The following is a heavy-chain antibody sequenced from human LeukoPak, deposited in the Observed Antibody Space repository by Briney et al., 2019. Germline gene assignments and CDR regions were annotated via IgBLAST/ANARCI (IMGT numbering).Heavy chain of an antibody. Sequence: GGSLRLSCAASGFTFSSYAMHWVRQAPGKGLEWVAVISYDGSNKYYADSVKGRFTISRDNSKNTLYLQMNSLRAEDTAVYYCAREFEYSRSSAFDYWGQGTLVTVSS. V-gene: IGHV3-30-3*01. CDR3: AREFEYSRSSAFDY. J-gene: IGHJ4*02. D-gene: IGHD6-6*01. CDR2: ISYDGSNK. CDR1: GFTFSSYA.